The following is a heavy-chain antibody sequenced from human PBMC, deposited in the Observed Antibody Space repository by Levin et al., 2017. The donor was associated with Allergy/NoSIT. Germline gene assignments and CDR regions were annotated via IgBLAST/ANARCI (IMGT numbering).Heavy chain of an antibody. D-gene: IGHD4-17*01. CDR2: IYYSGST. J-gene: IGHJ4*02. CDR1: GGSISSSSYY. Sequence: SCTVSGGSISSSSYYWGWIRQPPGKGLEWIGSIYYSGSTYYNPSLKSRVTISVDTSKNQFSLKLSSVTAADTAVYYCARQGRDYGGYFDYWGQGTLVTVSS. CDR3: ARQGRDYGGYFDY. V-gene: IGHV4-39*01.